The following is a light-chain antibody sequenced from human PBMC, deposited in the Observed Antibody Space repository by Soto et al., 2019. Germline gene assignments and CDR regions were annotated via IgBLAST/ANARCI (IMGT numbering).Light chain of an antibody. CDR3: QHYNNLPPFT. CDR2: GAS. J-gene: IGKJ3*01. CDR1: QDIRTS. V-gene: IGKV1-33*01. Sequence: DIQMTQSPSSLSASVGARVSITCQASQDIRTSLSWFQHKPGRAPKLLIYGASYLETGVPSRFGGSGSGTDFTFTITSLQPEDIATYYCQHYNNLPPFTFGPGTIVDIK.